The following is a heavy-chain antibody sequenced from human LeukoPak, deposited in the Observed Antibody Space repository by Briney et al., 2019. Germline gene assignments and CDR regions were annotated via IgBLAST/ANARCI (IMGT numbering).Heavy chain of an antibody. CDR2: ISSRSSTI. J-gene: IGHJ1*01. CDR3: ARDPGGGLGESN. CDR1: GFTFSSYS. Sequence: GGSLRLSCAASGFTFSSYSMNWVRQAPGKGLEWVSYISSRSSTIYYADSVKGRFTISRDNAKNSLYLQMNSLRAEDTAVYYCARDPGGGLGESNWGQGTLGTVSS. V-gene: IGHV3-48*01. D-gene: IGHD3-16*01.